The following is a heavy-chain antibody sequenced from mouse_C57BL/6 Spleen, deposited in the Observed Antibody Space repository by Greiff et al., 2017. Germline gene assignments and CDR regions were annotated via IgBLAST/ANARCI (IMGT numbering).Heavy chain of an antibody. V-gene: IGHV1-61*01. CDR2: IYPSDSET. CDR1: GYTFTSYW. Sequence: QVQLQQPGAELVRPGSSVKLSCKASGYTFTSYWMDWVKQRPGQGLEWIGNIYPSDSETHYNQKFKDKATLTVDKSSSTAYMQLSSLTSEDSAVYYCARRIPGYFDGWGTGTTVTVSS. J-gene: IGHJ1*03. CDR3: ARRIPGYFDG.